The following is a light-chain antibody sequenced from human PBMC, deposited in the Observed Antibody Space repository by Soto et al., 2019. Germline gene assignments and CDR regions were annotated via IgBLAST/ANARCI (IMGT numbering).Light chain of an antibody. CDR1: PSVSGSN. Sequence: EIVLTQSPGTLSLSPGEIATLSCRASPSVSGSNLAWYQQKPGQAPRLVIYGASSRATDIPDRFSGSGSGTDFTLTISRLEPDDFAVYYCQQYGASPQTFGQGTKVDIK. CDR2: GAS. CDR3: QQYGASPQT. J-gene: IGKJ1*01. V-gene: IGKV3-20*01.